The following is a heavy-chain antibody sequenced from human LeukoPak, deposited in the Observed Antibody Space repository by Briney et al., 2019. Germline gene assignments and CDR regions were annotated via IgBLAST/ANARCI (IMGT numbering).Heavy chain of an antibody. J-gene: IGHJ6*03. CDR1: GFTFDDYG. V-gene: IGHV3-21*01. CDR3: ARESDYDSSGYYLWGGYYYYYYMDV. D-gene: IGHD3-22*01. Sequence: GGSLRLSCAASGFTFDDYGMSWVRQAPGKGLEWVSSISSSSSYIYYADSVKGRFTISRDNAKNSLYLQMNSLRAEDTAVYYCARESDYDSSGYYLWGGYYYYYYMDVWGKGTTVTVSS. CDR2: ISSSSSYI.